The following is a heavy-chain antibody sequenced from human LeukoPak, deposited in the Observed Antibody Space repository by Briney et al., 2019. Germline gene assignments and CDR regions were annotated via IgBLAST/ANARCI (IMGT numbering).Heavy chain of an antibody. D-gene: IGHD4-11*01. J-gene: IGHJ6*03. CDR1: GGSFSGYY. CDR3: ARAYSNVRGYYYYYHMDV. Sequence: PSETLSLTCAVYGGSFSGYYWSWIRQPPGKGLEWIGEINHSGSTNYNPSLKSRVTISVDMSKNQFSLKLSSVTAADTAVYYCARAYSNVRGYYYYYHMDVWGKGTTVTVSS. CDR2: INHSGST. V-gene: IGHV4-34*01.